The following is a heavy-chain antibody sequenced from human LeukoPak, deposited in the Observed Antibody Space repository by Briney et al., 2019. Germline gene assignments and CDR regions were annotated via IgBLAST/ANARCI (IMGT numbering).Heavy chain of an antibody. CDR1: GFTFSSYA. V-gene: IGHV3-23*01. CDR2: INGGGVNT. J-gene: IGHJ5*02. CDR3: AKFVGVSVWYGVSGP. D-gene: IGHD3-10*01. Sequence: GGSLRLSCAASGFTFSSYAMSWVRQAPGKGLEWVSTINGGGVNTHYADSVGGRFTISRDNSKNTLFLQMNSLRDEDTAVYYCAKFVGVSVWYGVSGPWGQGTLVTVSS.